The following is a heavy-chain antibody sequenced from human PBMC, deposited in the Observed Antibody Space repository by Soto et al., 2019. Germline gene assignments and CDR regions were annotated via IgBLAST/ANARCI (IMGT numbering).Heavy chain of an antibody. CDR3: ARAPYSSSSKYYFDY. CDR2: INHSGST. Sequence: PSETLSLTCAVYGGSFSGYYWSWIRQPPGKGLEWIGEINHSGSTNYNPSLKSRVAISVDTSKNQFSLKLSSVTAADTAVYYCARAPYSSSSKYYFDYWGQGTLVTVSS. CDR1: GGSFSGYY. V-gene: IGHV4-34*01. J-gene: IGHJ4*02. D-gene: IGHD6-6*01.